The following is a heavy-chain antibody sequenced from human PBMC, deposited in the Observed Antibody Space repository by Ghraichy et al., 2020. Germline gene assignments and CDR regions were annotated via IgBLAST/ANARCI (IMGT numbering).Heavy chain of an antibody. J-gene: IGHJ4*02. D-gene: IGHD2-8*01. Sequence: GESLNISCAASGFTFSSYAMSWVRQAPGKGLEWVSSISGTGGSTYYAASVKGRFTISRDNSKNTLYLQMNSLRADDTAVDYCAKGSPYATIHFDYWGQGTLVTVSS. CDR2: ISGTGGST. CDR3: AKGSPYATIHFDY. V-gene: IGHV3-23*01. CDR1: GFTFSSYA.